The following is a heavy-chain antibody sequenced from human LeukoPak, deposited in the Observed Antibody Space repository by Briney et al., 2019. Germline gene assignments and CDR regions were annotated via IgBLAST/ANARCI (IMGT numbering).Heavy chain of an antibody. V-gene: IGHV1-18*01. CDR3: ARDGHRRYHYDSSGREDAFDI. CDR1: GYTFTSYG. Sequence: ASVKVSCKASGYTFTSYGISWVRQAPGQGLEWMGWISAYNGNTNYAQKLQGRVTMTTDTSTSTVYMEVRSLRSDDTAVYYCARDGHRRYHYDSSGREDAFDIWGQGTMVTVSS. CDR2: ISAYNGNT. D-gene: IGHD3-22*01. J-gene: IGHJ3*02.